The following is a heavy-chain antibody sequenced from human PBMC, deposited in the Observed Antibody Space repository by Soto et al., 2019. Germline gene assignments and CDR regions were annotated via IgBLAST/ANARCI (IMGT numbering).Heavy chain of an antibody. V-gene: IGHV1-69*13. CDR1: GGTFSSYA. D-gene: IGHD1-26*01. CDR2: IIPIFGTA. Sequence: SVKVSCKASGGTFSSYAISWVRQAPGQGLEWMGGIIPIFGTANYAQKFKGRVTITADESTSTAYMELSSLRSEDTAVYYCARLVVVGATSGGYYYYGMDVWGQGTTVTVSS. J-gene: IGHJ6*02. CDR3: ARLVVVGATSGGYYYYGMDV.